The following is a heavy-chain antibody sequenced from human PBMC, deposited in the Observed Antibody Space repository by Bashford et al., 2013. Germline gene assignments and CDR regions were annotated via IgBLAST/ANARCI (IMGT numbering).Heavy chain of an antibody. J-gene: IGHJ3*02. D-gene: IGHD3-22*01. CDR2: INAGNGNT. V-gene: IGHV1-3*01. CDR3: ARDQESYDSKGDAFGY. Sequence: WVRQAPGQRLEWMGWINAGNGNTKYSQKFQGRVTITRDTSANTAYMELSSLRSEDTAVYYCARDQESYDSKGDAFGYLGARGQWSPSPQ.